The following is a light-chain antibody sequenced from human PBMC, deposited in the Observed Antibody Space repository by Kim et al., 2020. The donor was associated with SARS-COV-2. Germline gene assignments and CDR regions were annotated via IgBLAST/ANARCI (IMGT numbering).Light chain of an antibody. Sequence: QTATVTCIGSSDNVGYQGAAWLQQHQGHPPKLLSYRNNNRPSGISERFSASRSGNTASLTISGLQPEDEADYYCSAWDRSVNAWVFGGGTHLTVL. CDR1: SDNVGYQG. CDR2: RNN. V-gene: IGLV10-54*01. CDR3: SAWDRSVNAWV. J-gene: IGLJ3*02.